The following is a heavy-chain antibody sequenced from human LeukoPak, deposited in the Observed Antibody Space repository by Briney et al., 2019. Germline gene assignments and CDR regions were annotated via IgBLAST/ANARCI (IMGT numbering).Heavy chain of an antibody. Sequence: SETLSLTCAVYGGSFSGYYWSWIRQPPGKGLEWIGEINHSESTNYNPSLKSRVTISVDTSKNQFSLKLSSVTAADTAVYYCARGRYCSSTSCYHAFDIWGQGTMVTVSS. CDR3: ARGRYCSSTSCYHAFDI. CDR2: INHSEST. CDR1: GGSFSGYY. V-gene: IGHV4-34*01. J-gene: IGHJ3*02. D-gene: IGHD2-2*01.